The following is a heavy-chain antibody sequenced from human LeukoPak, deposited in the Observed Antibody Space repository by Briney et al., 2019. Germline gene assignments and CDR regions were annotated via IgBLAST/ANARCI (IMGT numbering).Heavy chain of an antibody. J-gene: IGHJ4*02. CDR1: GASISGGDYC. V-gene: IGHV4-30-4*01. CDR2: ICHNWRT. D-gene: IGHD5-18*01. CDR3: ARIGKNGYSYGFFDY. Sequence: PSQTLSLTCTVSGASISGGDYCWTWIRQSPGKGLEWIGYICHNWRTKNHPSLTSRLFISLDTSKNQFSLRLSSVTAADTAVYHCARIGKNGYSYGFFDYWGQGTLVTVSS.